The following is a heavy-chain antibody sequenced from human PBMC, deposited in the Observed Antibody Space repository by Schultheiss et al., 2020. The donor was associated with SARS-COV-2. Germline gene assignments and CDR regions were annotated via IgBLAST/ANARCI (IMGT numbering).Heavy chain of an antibody. CDR1: GGSISSSSYY. CDR3: AREPFWSGYYRTADLNWFDP. Sequence: SQTLSLTCTVSGGSISSSSYYWGWIRQPPGKGLEWIGSIYHSGSTYYNPSLKSRVTISVDTSKNQFSLKLSSVTAADTAVYYCAREPFWSGYYRTADLNWFDPWGQGTLVTVSS. CDR2: IYHSGST. J-gene: IGHJ5*02. V-gene: IGHV4-39*07. D-gene: IGHD3-3*01.